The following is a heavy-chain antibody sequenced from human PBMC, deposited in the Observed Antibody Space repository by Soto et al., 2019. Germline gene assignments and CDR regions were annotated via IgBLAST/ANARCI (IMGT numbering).Heavy chain of an antibody. Sequence: EVQLLESGGGLVQPGGSLRLSCAASGFTFSVYAMSWVRQAPGKGLECVAGISGGGGSTSYADSVKGRFTISRDNSKKTLPRQMNTLVDEYTTVYYCTKALYGDQDYWSPGTLVTVSS. D-gene: IGHD4-17*01. CDR1: GFTFSVYA. CDR2: ISGGGGST. V-gene: IGHV3-23*01. CDR3: TKALYGDQDY. J-gene: IGHJ4*02.